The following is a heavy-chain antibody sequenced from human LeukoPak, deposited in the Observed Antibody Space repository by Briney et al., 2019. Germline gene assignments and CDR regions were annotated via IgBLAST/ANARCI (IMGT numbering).Heavy chain of an antibody. J-gene: IGHJ4*02. Sequence: SVKVSCKASGGTFSSYAISWVRQAPGQGLEWMGRIVPIFGTANYAQKFQGRVTITTDESTSTAYMELSSLRSEDTAVYYCARVGHSTRLQTYYFDYWGQGTLVTVSS. D-gene: IGHD2-15*01. V-gene: IGHV1-69*05. CDR2: IVPIFGTA. CDR3: ARVGHSTRLQTYYFDY. CDR1: GGTFSSYA.